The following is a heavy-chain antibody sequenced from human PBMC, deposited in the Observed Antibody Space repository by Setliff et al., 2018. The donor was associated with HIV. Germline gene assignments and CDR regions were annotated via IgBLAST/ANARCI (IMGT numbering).Heavy chain of an antibody. CDR3: ARERTSNGWETFAS. Sequence: ASVKVSCKASGYTFTSYIMHWVRQAPGQRLECVGWINPGNGNTEYSQNFQGRVTISRETSANIVYMELSSLRFEDTAVYYCARERTSNGWETFASWGAGTPVTVSS. D-gene: IGHD6-19*01. V-gene: IGHV1-3*01. J-gene: IGHJ4*02. CDR1: GYTFTSYI. CDR2: INPGNGNT.